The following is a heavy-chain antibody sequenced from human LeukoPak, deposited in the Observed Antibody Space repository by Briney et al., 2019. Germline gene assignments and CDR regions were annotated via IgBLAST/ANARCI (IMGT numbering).Heavy chain of an antibody. Sequence: KSGESLKISCKGSGYSFTSYWSGWVRQMPGKGLEWMGIIYPGDSDTSYSPSFQGQVTISADKSISTAYLQWSSLKASDNAVYYCARVMVRGVIPDYWGQGTLVTVSS. V-gene: IGHV5-51*01. CDR3: ARVMVRGVIPDY. D-gene: IGHD3-10*01. CDR2: IYPGDSDT. CDR1: GYSFTSYW. J-gene: IGHJ4*02.